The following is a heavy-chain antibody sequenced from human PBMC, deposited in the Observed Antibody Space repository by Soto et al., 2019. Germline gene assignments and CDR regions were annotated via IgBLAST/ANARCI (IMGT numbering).Heavy chain of an antibody. CDR1: GYTFTDHY. J-gene: IGHJ4*02. CDR2: IDPNDGEA. D-gene: IGHD3-10*01. CDR3: ASDLQGNMAPAF. V-gene: IGHV1-69-2*01. Sequence: ASVKVSCKISGYTFTDHYIHWLRQAPGKGPEWMGFIDPNDGEAVYADRLQDRVTLTADTSLDTVFMEVSSLRSEDTAVYYCASDLQGNMAPAFWAQGTQVTVSS.